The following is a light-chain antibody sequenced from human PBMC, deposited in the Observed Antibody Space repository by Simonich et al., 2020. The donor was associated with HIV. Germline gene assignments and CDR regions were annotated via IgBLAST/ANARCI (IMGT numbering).Light chain of an antibody. CDR2: KAS. CDR1: QSRGIW. J-gene: IGKJ4*01. Sequence: DIQMTQSPSTLSASVGDRVTITCRANQSRGIWLAWYQQKPGKAPKLMIYKASTLERVVPSRFSGSGSRTEFTLTISSLQPDDSATYYCQQYNTYSLTFGGGTKVEIE. V-gene: IGKV1-5*03. CDR3: QQYNTYSLT.